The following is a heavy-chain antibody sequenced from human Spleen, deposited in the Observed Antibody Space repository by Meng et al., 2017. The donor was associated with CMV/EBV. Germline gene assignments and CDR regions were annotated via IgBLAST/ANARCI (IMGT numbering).Heavy chain of an antibody. Sequence: DVYGGSFSGYYWSWIRQPPGKGLEWIGEINHSGSTNYNPSLKSRAAMSVDTPKNQFSLKLRSLTAADTAVYYCARPRYSTSSPFDDWGRGTLVTVSS. CDR2: INHSGST. CDR3: ARPRYSTSSPFDD. CDR1: GGSFSGYY. J-gene: IGHJ4*02. V-gene: IGHV4-34*01. D-gene: IGHD6-6*01.